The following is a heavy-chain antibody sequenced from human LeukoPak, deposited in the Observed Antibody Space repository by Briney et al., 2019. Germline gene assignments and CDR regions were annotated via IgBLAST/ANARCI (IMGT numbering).Heavy chain of an antibody. J-gene: IGHJ4*02. CDR3: ARIPLGYCSSTSCYVFDY. CDR2: INHSRST. Sequence: SETLSLTCAVYGGSFSGYYWSWIRQPPGKGLEWIGEINHSRSTNYNPSLKSRVTISVDTSKNQFSLKLSSVTAADTAVYYCARIPLGYCSSTSCYVFDYWGQGTLVTVSS. V-gene: IGHV4-34*01. CDR1: GGSFSGYY. D-gene: IGHD2-2*01.